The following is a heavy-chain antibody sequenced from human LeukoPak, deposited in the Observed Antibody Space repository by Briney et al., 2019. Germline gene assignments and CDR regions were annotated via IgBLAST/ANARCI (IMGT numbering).Heavy chain of an antibody. CDR2: ISSDGSNK. CDR1: KFTFNNYA. V-gene: IGHV3-30*09. J-gene: IGHJ4*02. Sequence: GGSLRLSCAASKFTFNNYAMHRVRQAPGKGLEWVSIISSDGSNKYYADSVKGRFAISRDNSNNTLYLQMNSLRAEDTAVYYCARRSRDGWYFDYWGQGTLVTVSS. CDR3: ARRSRDGWYFDY. D-gene: IGHD5-24*01.